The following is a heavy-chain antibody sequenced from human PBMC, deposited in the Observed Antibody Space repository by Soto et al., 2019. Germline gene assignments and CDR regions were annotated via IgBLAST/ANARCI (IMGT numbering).Heavy chain of an antibody. CDR2: IKTNADGGTT. V-gene: IGHV3-15*01. D-gene: IGHD4-17*01. J-gene: IGHJ4*02. Sequence: EVQVVESGGDLVKPGGSLRLSCEASGFTFSNAWMSWVRQAPGKGLEWVGRIKTNADGGTTDYAAPVKGRFTISRDDLRTTVYLQMSSLRTEDTAVHYCTTDRATVSTGFDYWGQGTLVTVSS. CDR3: TTDRATVSTGFDY. CDR1: GFTFSNAW.